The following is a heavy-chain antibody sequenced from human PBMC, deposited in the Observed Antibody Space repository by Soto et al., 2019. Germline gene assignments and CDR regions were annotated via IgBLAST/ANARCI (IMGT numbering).Heavy chain of an antibody. V-gene: IGHV4-31*03. CDR1: GGSISSGGYY. J-gene: IGHJ4*02. CDR2: IYYSGST. Sequence: SETLSLTCTVSGGSISSGGYYWSWIRQHPGKGLEWIGYIYYSGSTYYNPSLKSRVTISVDTSKNQFSLKLSSVTAADTAVYYCARTLGMGYYFDYWGQGTLVTVSS. D-gene: IGHD7-27*01. CDR3: ARTLGMGYYFDY.